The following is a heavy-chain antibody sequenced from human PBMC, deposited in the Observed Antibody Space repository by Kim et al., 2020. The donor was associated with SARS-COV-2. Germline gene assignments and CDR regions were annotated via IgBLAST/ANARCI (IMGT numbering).Heavy chain of an antibody. D-gene: IGHD3-22*01. CDR2: IYPADSDT. J-gene: IGHJ5*01. CDR3: ARRLYGSSGSVSFDS. Sequence: GESLKISCQGSGYDFSRFWIGWVRQMPGKGLEWMGSIYPADSDTRYSEAFQGQVSMSADKSMNTAHLQWSSLKASDTGMYYCARRLYGSSGSVSFDSWRQGTLVTVSS. V-gene: IGHV5-51*01. CDR1: GYDFSRFW.